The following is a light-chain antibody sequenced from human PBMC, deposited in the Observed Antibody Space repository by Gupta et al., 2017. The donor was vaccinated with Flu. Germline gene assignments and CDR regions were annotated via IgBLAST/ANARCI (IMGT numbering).Light chain of an antibody. J-gene: IGKJ2*01. V-gene: IGKV1-27*01. Sequence: PSSSSASVGDRVIITSRARQGISNYLAWYQQKPGKAPKLLIYAASTVKSGIPSRFSGSGSGTDFTLTIRSLQPEDVANYYCQKYDSAGYTFGHGTNVEIK. CDR2: AAS. CDR1: QGISNY. CDR3: QKYDSAGYT.